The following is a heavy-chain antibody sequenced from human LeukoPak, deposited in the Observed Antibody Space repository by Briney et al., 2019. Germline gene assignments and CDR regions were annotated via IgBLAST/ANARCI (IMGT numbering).Heavy chain of an antibody. D-gene: IGHD3-16*01. V-gene: IGHV3-30-3*01. J-gene: IGHJ4*02. Sequence: GGSLRLSCAASGFTFSSYAMHWVRQDPGKGLEWVALMSYDGSNKLYADSVKGRFSISRDNSKNTLILQMNSLRAEDTAVYYCARDGYVYRSSLSLDYWGQGSLVTVSS. CDR3: ARDGYVYRSSLSLDY. CDR2: MSYDGSNK. CDR1: GFTFSSYA.